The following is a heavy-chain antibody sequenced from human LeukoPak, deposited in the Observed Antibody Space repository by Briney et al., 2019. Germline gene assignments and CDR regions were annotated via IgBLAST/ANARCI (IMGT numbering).Heavy chain of an antibody. J-gene: IGHJ4*02. Sequence: SETLSLTCTVSGGSISSGSYYWSWIRQPAGKGLEWIGRIYTSGSTNYNPSLKSRVTISVDKSKNQFSLKLSSVTAADTAVYYCASTHSSSWYWDYWGQGTLVTVSS. CDR2: IYTSGST. D-gene: IGHD6-13*01. CDR1: GGSISSGSYY. V-gene: IGHV4-61*02. CDR3: ASTHSSSWYWDY.